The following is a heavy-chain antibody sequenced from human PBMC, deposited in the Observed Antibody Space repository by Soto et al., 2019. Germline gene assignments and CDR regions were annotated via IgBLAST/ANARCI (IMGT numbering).Heavy chain of an antibody. CDR3: ARQNDYGDYVRDYYYGMDV. CDR2: IIPIFGTA. CDR1: GGTFSSYA. D-gene: IGHD4-17*01. J-gene: IGHJ6*02. V-gene: IGHV1-69*06. Sequence: QVQLVQSGAEVKKPGSSVKVSCKASGGTFSSYAISWVRQAPGQGLEWMGGIIPIFGTANYAQKFQGRVTITADKSTSTAYMELSSLRSEDKAVYYCARQNDYGDYVRDYYYGMDVWGQGTTVTVSS.